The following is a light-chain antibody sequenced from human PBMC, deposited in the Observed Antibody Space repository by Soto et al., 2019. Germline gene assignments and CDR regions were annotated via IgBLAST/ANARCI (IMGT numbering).Light chain of an antibody. V-gene: IGKV3-15*01. CDR2: GAS. J-gene: IGKJ1*01. Sequence: EIVMTQSPATLSVSPGERATLSCRTRQSISSNLAWYQQKPGQAPRLLIYGASTRATGVPARFMGSGSGTEFTLTISSLQSEDFAVYFCQQYNNWPRTFGQGTKVEIK. CDR3: QQYNNWPRT. CDR1: QSISSN.